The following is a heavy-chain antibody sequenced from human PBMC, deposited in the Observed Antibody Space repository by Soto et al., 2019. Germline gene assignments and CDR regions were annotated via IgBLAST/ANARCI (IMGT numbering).Heavy chain of an antibody. CDR3: ARAVAVAADFDY. V-gene: IGHV1-18*01. J-gene: IGHJ4*02. Sequence: ASVKVSCKASGYTFTSYGISWVRQAPGQRLEWMGWIHPDNGNTKYSQNFQGRVTITRDTSASTAYMELSSLRSEDTAVYYCARAVAVAADFDYWGQGTLVTVSS. D-gene: IGHD6-19*01. CDR2: IHPDNGNT. CDR1: GYTFTSYG.